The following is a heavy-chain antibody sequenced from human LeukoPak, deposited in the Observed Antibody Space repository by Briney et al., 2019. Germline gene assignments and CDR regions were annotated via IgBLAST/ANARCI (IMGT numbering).Heavy chain of an antibody. CDR1: GGSISSYY. Sequence: SETLSLTCTVSGGSISSYYWSWIRQPPGKGLEWIGYIYYSGSTSYNPSLKSRVTMSVDTSKKQISLKLSSVTAVDTAVYYCACIGNNYDILTGYMDVWGKGTTVTISS. J-gene: IGHJ6*03. CDR2: IYYSGST. CDR3: ACIGNNYDILTGYMDV. V-gene: IGHV4-59*01. D-gene: IGHD3-9*01.